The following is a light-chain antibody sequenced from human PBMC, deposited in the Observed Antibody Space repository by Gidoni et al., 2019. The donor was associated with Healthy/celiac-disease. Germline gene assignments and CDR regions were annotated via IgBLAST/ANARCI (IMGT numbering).Light chain of an antibody. CDR1: KLGDKY. CDR3: QAWDSSTAVV. V-gene: IGLV3-1*01. J-gene: IGLJ2*01. CDR2: QDS. Sequence: SYELTQPPSVSVSPGQTASITCSGDKLGDKYACWYQQKPGKSPVLVIYQDSKRPSGIPGRFSGSNSGNTATLTISGTQAMDEADYYCQAWDSSTAVVFGGWTNLTVL.